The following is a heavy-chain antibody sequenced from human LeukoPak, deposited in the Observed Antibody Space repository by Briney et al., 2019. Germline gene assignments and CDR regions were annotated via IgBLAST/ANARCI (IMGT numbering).Heavy chain of an antibody. Sequence: GGSLRLSCAGSGFSFSSAWMNWVRQAPGKGLEWVGLIKSNTNGGTTAYAAPVKGRFTISRDDSKNTLYLQMNSLKTEDTGVYYCTTEYWGSNYWGQGTLVTVSS. D-gene: IGHD7-27*01. J-gene: IGHJ4*02. CDR2: IKSNTNGGTT. V-gene: IGHV3-15*07. CDR3: TTEYWGSNY. CDR1: GFSFSSAW.